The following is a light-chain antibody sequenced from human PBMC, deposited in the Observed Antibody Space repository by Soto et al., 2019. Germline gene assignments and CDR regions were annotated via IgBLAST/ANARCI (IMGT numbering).Light chain of an antibody. CDR3: QQYNNWAPWT. J-gene: IGKJ1*01. CDR2: GAS. Sequence: EIVMTQSPATLSVSPGERATLSCRASQSVNSNLAGYQQKPGQAPRLLIYGASTRATGIPARFSGSGSGTDFTLAIGSLQSEDVAVYYCQQYNNWAPWTLGQGTKVEIK. V-gene: IGKV3-15*01. CDR1: QSVNSN.